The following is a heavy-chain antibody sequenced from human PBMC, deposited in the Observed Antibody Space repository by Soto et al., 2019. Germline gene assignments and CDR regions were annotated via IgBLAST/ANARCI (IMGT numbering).Heavy chain of an antibody. CDR2: VHISGST. CDR1: GGSISTFH. J-gene: IGHJ5*02. Sequence: QVQLQESGPGLVKPSETLSLTCTVSGGSISTFHWSWIRQPAGKGLEWIGRVHISGSTTYNPSLKSRVAMSVVNSKNKFSLKLSSVTAADTAVYYCARDHYNWDYAEWFDPWGQGTLVTVSS. V-gene: IGHV4-4*07. D-gene: IGHD1-7*01. CDR3: ARDHYNWDYAEWFDP.